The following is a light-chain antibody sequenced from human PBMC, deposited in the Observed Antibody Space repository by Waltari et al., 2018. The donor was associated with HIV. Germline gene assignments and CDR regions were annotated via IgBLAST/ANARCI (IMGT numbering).Light chain of an antibody. V-gene: IGKV3-11*01. J-gene: IGKJ4*01. CDR3: QQRTNWPPVLI. CDR1: RSVTSY. Sequence: EIVLTQSPVPLSLSPGERATLSCRASRSVTSYLAWYQQKPGQSPRLLIYDTSNRATDIPARFSGSGSGTDFTLTISSLEPEDSAVYYCQQRTNWPPVLIFGGGTKVEIK. CDR2: DTS.